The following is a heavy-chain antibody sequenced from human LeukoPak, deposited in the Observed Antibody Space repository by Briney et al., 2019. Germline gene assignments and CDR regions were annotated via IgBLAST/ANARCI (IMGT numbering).Heavy chain of an antibody. Sequence: PGGSLRLSCAASGFTFDDYAMHWVRQAPGKGLEWVSGISWNSGSIGYADSVKGRFTISRDNAKNSLYLHMNSLRAEDTALYYCAKSISGDVDQLPRNQYYFDYWGQGTLVTVSS. CDR1: GFTFDDYA. J-gene: IGHJ4*02. D-gene: IGHD2-2*01. V-gene: IGHV3-9*01. CDR2: ISWNSGSI. CDR3: AKSISGDVDQLPRNQYYFDY.